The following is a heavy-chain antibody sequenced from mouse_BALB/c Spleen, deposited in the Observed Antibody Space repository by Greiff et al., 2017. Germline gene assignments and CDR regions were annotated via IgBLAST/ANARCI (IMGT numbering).Heavy chain of an antibody. D-gene: IGHD2-1*01. V-gene: IGHV1S22*01. CDR2: IYPGSGST. J-gene: IGHJ2*01. CDR3: TRGIYYGNYPFDY. CDR1: GYTFTSYW. Sequence: LQQPGSELVRPGASVKLSCKASGYTFTSYWMHWVKQRHGQGLEWIGNIYPGSGSTNYDEKFKSKGTLTVDTSSSTAYMHLSSLTSEDSAVYYCTRGIYYGNYPFDYWGQGTTLTVSS.